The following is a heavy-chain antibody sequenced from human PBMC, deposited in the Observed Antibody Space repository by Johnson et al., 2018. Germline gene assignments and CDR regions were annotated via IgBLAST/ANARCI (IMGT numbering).Heavy chain of an antibody. Sequence: QVQLVQSGAEVKKPGASVKVSCKASGYTFTSYDINLVRQATGQGLEWMGWMNPNSGNTGYAQKFQGRVTMTRNTSISTAYMELSSLRSEDTAVYYCARGSRLGYFGGGSCYGGYYYYMDVWGKGTTVTVSS. CDR2: MNPNSGNT. CDR1: GYTFTSYD. V-gene: IGHV1-8*01. D-gene: IGHD2-15*01. J-gene: IGHJ6*03. CDR3: ARGSRLGYFGGGSCYGGYYYYMDV.